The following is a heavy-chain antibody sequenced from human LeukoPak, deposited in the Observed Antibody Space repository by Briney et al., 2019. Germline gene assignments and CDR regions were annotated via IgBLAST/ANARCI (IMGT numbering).Heavy chain of an antibody. CDR3: ARAYYDSSGLLLLNWFDP. D-gene: IGHD3-22*01. CDR1: GYTFTGYY. Sequence: ASVKVSCKASGYTFTGYYMHWVRQAPGQGLEWMGWINPNSGGTNYAQKFQGRVTMTRDTSISTAYMELSRLRSDDTAVYYCARAYYDSSGLLLLNWFDPWGQGTLVTVSS. J-gene: IGHJ5*02. CDR2: INPNSGGT. V-gene: IGHV1-2*02.